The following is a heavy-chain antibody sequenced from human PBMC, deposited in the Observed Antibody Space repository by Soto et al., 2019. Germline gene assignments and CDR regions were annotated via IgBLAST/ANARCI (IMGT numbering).Heavy chain of an antibody. CDR1: GGSISSSSYY. CDR3: ARQPRDAYGGNSELNY. Sequence: SETLSLTCTVSGGSISSSSYYWGWIRQPPGKGLEWIGSIYYSGSTYYNPSLKSRVTISVDTSKNQFSLKLSSVTAADTAVYYCARQPRDAYGGNSELNYWGQGTLVTVSS. D-gene: IGHD2-21*02. CDR2: IYYSGST. V-gene: IGHV4-39*01. J-gene: IGHJ4*02.